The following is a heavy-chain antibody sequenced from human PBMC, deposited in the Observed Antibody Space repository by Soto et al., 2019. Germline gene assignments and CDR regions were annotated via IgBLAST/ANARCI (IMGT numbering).Heavy chain of an antibody. V-gene: IGHV3-13*01. CDR1: GFTFSSYD. Sequence: EVQLVESGGGLVQPGGSLRLSCAASGFTFSSYDMHWVGQAPGKRLEWVSIIDTAGDTYYPGSVKGRFTISRENANNSLYLQMNSLRAGDTAIYYCVRMYSSGWYDFWGQGTLVTVSS. J-gene: IGHJ5*01. D-gene: IGHD6-19*01. CDR2: IDTAGDT. CDR3: VRMYSSGWYDF.